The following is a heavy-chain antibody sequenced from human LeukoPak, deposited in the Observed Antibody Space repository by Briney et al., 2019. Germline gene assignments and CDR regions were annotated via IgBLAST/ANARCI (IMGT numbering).Heavy chain of an antibody. J-gene: IGHJ5*02. V-gene: IGHV4-59*12. Sequence: SETLSLTCTVSGGSISSYYWSWIRQPPGKGLEWIGYIYYSGSTYYNPSLKSRVTISVDTSKNQFSLKLSSVTAADTAVYYCARDDSGYSGFDPWGQGTLVTVSS. CDR1: GGSISSYY. CDR2: IYYSGST. D-gene: IGHD3-22*01. CDR3: ARDDSGYSGFDP.